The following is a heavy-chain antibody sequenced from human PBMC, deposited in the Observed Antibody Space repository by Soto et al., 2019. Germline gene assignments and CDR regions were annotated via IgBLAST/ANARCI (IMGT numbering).Heavy chain of an antibody. D-gene: IGHD6-13*01. CDR3: AKDEGAAAGLFDP. J-gene: IGHJ5*02. CDR2: SSGSGDST. CDR1: GFTFSSYA. V-gene: IGHV3-23*01. Sequence: GGSLRLSCAASGFTFSSYAMSWVRQAPGKGLEWVSASSGSGDSTYYAESVKGRFTISRDNSKNTLYLQMNRLRAEDTAVYYCAKDEGAAAGLFDPWGQGTLVTVSS.